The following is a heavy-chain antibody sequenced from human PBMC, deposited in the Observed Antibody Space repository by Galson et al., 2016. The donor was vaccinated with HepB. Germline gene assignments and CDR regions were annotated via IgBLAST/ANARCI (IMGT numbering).Heavy chain of an antibody. Sequence: SLRLSCAASGFTFDENAMHWVRQVPGKGLEWVSLISGDGGTTYYADSVKGRFTISRDNSKNSLYLQMHSLRTEDNALYYCAKARVPWFGELASYSDMDVWGQGTSVTVSS. J-gene: IGHJ6*02. V-gene: IGHV3-43*02. D-gene: IGHD3-10*01. CDR1: GFTFDENA. CDR3: AKARVPWFGELASYSDMDV. CDR2: ISGDGGTT.